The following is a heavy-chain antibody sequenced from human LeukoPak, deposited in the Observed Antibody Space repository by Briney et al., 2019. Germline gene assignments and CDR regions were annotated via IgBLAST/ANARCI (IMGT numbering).Heavy chain of an antibody. D-gene: IGHD1-26*01. CDR2: INSDGINT. V-gene: IGHV3-74*01. Sequence: PGGSLRLSCAASGFTFSNYWMHWVRQAPGKGLVWVSRINSDGINTSYADSVKGRFTISRDNAKNSLYLQMNSLRAEDTALYHCARVHPQSDIVGAFDYWGQGTLVTVSS. CDR3: ARVHPQSDIVGAFDY. J-gene: IGHJ4*02. CDR1: GFTFSNYW.